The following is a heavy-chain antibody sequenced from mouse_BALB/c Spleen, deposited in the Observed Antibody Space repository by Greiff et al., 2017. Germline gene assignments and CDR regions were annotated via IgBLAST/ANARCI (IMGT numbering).Heavy chain of an antibody. CDR3: ARTSNYYGYDY. Sequence: DVQLQESGPGLVKPSQSLSLTCSVTGYSITSGYYWNWIRQFPGNKLEWMGYISYDGSNNYNPSLKNRISITRDTSKNQFFLKLNSVTTEDTATYYCARTSNYYGYDYWGQGTTLTVSS. V-gene: IGHV3-6*02. J-gene: IGHJ2*01. CDR1: GYSITSGYY. D-gene: IGHD1-2*01. CDR2: ISYDGSN.